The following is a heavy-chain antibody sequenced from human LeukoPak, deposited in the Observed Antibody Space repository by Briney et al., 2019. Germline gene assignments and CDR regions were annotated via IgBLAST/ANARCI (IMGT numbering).Heavy chain of an antibody. V-gene: IGHV4-59*01. CDR1: GGSISNYY. CDR3: ASLGYCSSTSCFPDV. Sequence: SETLSLTCTVSGGSISNYYWSWIRQPPGKGLEWIGYIYYSGSTNYNPSLKSRVTISVDTSKNQFSLKLSSVTAADTAMYYCASLGYCSSTSCFPDVWGQGTTVTVSS. J-gene: IGHJ6*02. D-gene: IGHD2-2*01. CDR2: IYYSGST.